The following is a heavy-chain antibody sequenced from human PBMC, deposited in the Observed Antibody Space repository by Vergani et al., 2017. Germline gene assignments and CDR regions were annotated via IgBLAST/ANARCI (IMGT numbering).Heavy chain of an antibody. CDR3: ARDKYYDILTGYLGRDGMDV. CDR1: GYTFTSSA. CDR2: INTNTGNP. Sequence: QVQLVQSGSELKKPGASVKVSCKASGYTFTSSAMNWVRQAPGQGLEWMGWINTNTGNPTYAQGFTGRFVFSLDTSVSTAYLQISSLKAEDTAVYYCARDKYYDILTGYLGRDGMDVWGQGTTVTVSS. V-gene: IGHV7-4-1*02. J-gene: IGHJ6*02. D-gene: IGHD3-9*01.